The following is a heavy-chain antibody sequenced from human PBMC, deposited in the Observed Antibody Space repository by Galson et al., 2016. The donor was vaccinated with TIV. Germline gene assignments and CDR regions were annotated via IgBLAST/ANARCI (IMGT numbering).Heavy chain of an antibody. D-gene: IGHD3-22*01. Sequence: SLRLSCAASGFTFSSYDMHWVRQAPGKGLEWVAVISYDGSHKHYAGSVKGRFTISRDESKTTLDLQRNSLGAEDTAVYYCAKEENSGYYPNDAFDIWGQGTMATVSS. J-gene: IGHJ3*02. CDR1: GFTFSSYD. CDR2: ISYDGSHK. V-gene: IGHV3-30*18. CDR3: AKEENSGYYPNDAFDI.